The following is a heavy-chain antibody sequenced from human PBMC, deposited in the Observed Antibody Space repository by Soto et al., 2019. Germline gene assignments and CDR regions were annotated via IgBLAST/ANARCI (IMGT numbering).Heavy chain of an antibody. CDR1: GFRFSGSA. D-gene: IGHD2-15*01. CDR3: TRRDCSGGDCYSDFDY. V-gene: IGHV3-73*01. J-gene: IGHJ4*02. Sequence: EVQLVESGGGLVQPGGSLKLSCAASGFRFSGSAMHWVRQASGEGLEWVCRIKTKAESYATALAASVKGRFSLSRDDSKNTAYLEMNSLKTEDTAVYYCTRRDCSGGDCYSDFDYWGQGALVTVSS. CDR2: IKTKAESYAT.